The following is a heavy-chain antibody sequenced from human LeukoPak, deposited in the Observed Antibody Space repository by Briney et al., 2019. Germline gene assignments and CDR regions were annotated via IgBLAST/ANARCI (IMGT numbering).Heavy chain of an antibody. CDR3: ARDGNPAVAALKGFDY. CDR1: GFTFSSYW. V-gene: IGHV3-7*03. D-gene: IGHD6-19*01. Sequence: GGSLRLSCAASGFTFSSYWMNWARQAPGKGLEWVASINHNGNVNYYVDSVKGRFTISRDNAKNSLYLQMSNLRAEDTAVYYCARDGNPAVAALKGFDYWGQGTLVTVSS. CDR2: INHNGNVN. J-gene: IGHJ4*02.